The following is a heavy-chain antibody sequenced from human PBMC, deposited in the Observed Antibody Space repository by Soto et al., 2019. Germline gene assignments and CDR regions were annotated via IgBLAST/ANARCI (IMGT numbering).Heavy chain of an antibody. Sequence: EMQLLESGGGLVQHGGSLRLSCAASGFTISSYAMSWVRQAPGKGLEWVSAISGSGGSTYYADSVKGRFTISRDNSKNTLYLQMNSLRAEDTAVYYCAKAGWELLLSYFDYWGQGTLVTVSS. V-gene: IGHV3-23*01. CDR2: ISGSGGST. CDR3: AKAGWELLLSYFDY. D-gene: IGHD1-26*01. J-gene: IGHJ4*02. CDR1: GFTISSYA.